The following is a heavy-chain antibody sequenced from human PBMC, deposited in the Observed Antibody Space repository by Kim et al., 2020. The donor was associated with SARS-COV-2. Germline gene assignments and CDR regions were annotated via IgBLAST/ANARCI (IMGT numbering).Heavy chain of an antibody. CDR3: ASGAVTTSDFDY. J-gene: IGHJ4*02. Sequence: KYLQKFQGRVTITRDTSASTAYMELSSLRSEDTAVYYCASGAVTTSDFDYWGQGTLVTVSS. V-gene: IGHV1-3*01. D-gene: IGHD4-4*01.